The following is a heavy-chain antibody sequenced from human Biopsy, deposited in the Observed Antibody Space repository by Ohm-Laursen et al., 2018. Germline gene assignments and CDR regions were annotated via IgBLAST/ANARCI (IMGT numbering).Heavy chain of an antibody. CDR1: GDSFTSYA. Sequence: SSVKVSFKASGDSFTSYAIGWVRQAPGQGLEWMGGIIPIPNVATYAQKFQGRITITADESTSTAYMELSSLTSDDTAVYFCARGEGSSWFDPWGHGTLVTVSS. J-gene: IGHJ5*02. CDR3: ARGEGSSWFDP. D-gene: IGHD1-26*01. V-gene: IGHV1-69*01. CDR2: IIPIPNVA.